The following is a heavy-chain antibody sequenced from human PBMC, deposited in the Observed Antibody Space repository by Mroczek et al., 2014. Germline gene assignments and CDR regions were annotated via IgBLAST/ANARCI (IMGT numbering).Heavy chain of an antibody. J-gene: IGHJ4*02. CDR1: GGSISSGGYY. CDR2: IYYSGST. CDR3: ARGYAVAGTSYFDY. Sequence: QVQLQQSGPGLVKPSQTLSLTCTVSGGSISSGGYYWSWIRQHPGKGLEWIGYIYYSGSTYYNPSLKSRVTISVDTSKNQFSLKLSSVTAADTAVYYCARGYAVAGTSYFDYWGQGTLVTVSS. D-gene: IGHD6-19*01. V-gene: IGHV4-31*03.